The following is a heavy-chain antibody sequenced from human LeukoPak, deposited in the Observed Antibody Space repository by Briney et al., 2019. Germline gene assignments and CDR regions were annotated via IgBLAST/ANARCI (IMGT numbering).Heavy chain of an antibody. CDR3: ARDDASATMGFDS. V-gene: IGHV1-69*05. D-gene: IGHD1-26*01. CDR1: GGTFSSSA. Sequence: ASVKVSCKASGGTFSSSAISWVRRAPGQGLEWMGGVTPILGTTNYAQKFQDRVSITTDESTSTAYMELRSLRYVDTVVYYCARDDASATMGFDSWGQGTLVTVSS. J-gene: IGHJ4*02. CDR2: VTPILGTT.